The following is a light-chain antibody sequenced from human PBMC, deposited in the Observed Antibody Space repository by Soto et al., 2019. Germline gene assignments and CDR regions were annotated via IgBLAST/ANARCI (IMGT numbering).Light chain of an antibody. CDR1: SSNIGSNT. CDR3: AAWDDSLNGRV. Sequence: QAVVTQPPSASGTPGQRVTISCSGSSSNIGSNTVNWYQQLPGTAPKLLIYTTNQRPSGVPDRFSGSKSGTSASLAISGLQSEDEADYHCAAWDDSLNGRVFGGGTKLTVL. V-gene: IGLV1-44*01. J-gene: IGLJ3*02. CDR2: TTN.